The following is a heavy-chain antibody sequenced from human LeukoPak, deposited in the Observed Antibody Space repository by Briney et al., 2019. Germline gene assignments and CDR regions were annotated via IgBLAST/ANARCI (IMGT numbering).Heavy chain of an antibody. J-gene: IGHJ4*02. Sequence: ASVKVSCKASGYTFTSYYMHWVRQAPGQGFEWMGIINPSGGSTSYAQKFQGRVTMTRDTSTSTVYMELSSLRSEDTAVYYCARDESCSSTSCYEFDYWGQGTLVTVSS. D-gene: IGHD2-2*01. CDR1: GYTFTSYY. V-gene: IGHV1-46*01. CDR2: INPSGGST. CDR3: ARDESCSSTSCYEFDY.